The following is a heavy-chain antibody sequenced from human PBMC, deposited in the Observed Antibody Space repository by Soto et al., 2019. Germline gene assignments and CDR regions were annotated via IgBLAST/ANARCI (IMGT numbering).Heavy chain of an antibody. Sequence: PSETLSLTCTVSGGSISSGGYYWSWIRQHPGKGLEWIGYIYYSGSTYYNPSLKSRVTISVDTSKNQFSLKLSSVTAADTAVYYCARDDYGDYVGFDYWGQGTPVTVSS. V-gene: IGHV4-31*03. CDR1: GGSISSGGYY. J-gene: IGHJ4*02. CDR3: ARDDYGDYVGFDY. CDR2: IYYSGST. D-gene: IGHD4-17*01.